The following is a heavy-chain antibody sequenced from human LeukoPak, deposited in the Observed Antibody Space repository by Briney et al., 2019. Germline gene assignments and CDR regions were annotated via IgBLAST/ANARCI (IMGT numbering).Heavy chain of an antibody. CDR2: IYPGDSDT. CDR3: ARLGRYYYDSSGYLFDY. V-gene: IGHV5-51*01. Sequence: GESLKISCKGSGYSFTSYWIGWVRQMPGKGLEWMGIIYPGDSDTRYGPSFQGQVTISADKSISTAYLQWSSLKASDTAMYYCARLGRYYYDSSGYLFDYWGQGTLVTVSS. D-gene: IGHD3-22*01. J-gene: IGHJ4*02. CDR1: GYSFTSYW.